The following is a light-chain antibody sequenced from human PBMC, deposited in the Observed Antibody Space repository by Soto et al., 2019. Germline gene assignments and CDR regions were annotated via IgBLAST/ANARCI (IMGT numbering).Light chain of an antibody. CDR2: EAS. CDR3: FSYADSSSYVV. V-gene: IGLV2-23*01. J-gene: IGLJ2*01. Sequence: QSVLTQLASVSGSPGQSITISCTGTTSDIGSYNLVSWYQQHPGKAPKLIIYEASKRPSGVSNRFSGSKSGNAASLTISGLQAEDEADYYCFSYADSSSYVVFGGGTKVTVL. CDR1: TSDIGSYNL.